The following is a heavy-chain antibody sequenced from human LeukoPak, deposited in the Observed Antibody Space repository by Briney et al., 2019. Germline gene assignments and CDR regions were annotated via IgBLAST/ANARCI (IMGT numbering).Heavy chain of an antibody. CDR2: ISSSGSTI. D-gene: IGHD3-10*01. CDR3: ARDRAYYGSPNFDY. CDR1: GFTFSDYY. V-gene: IGHV3-11*01. Sequence: GGSLRLSCAVSGFTFSDYYMSWIRQAPGKGLEWVSYISSSGSTIYYADSVKGRFTISRDNAKNSLYLQMNSLRAEDTAVYYCARDRAYYGSPNFDYWGQGTLVTVSS. J-gene: IGHJ4*02.